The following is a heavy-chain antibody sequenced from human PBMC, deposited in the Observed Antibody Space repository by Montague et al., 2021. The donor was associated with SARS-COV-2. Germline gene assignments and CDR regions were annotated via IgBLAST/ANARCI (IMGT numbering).Heavy chain of an antibody. J-gene: IGHJ4*02. D-gene: IGHD4-17*01. CDR1: GDSVWRNTAA. CDR2: TNYGSKWTS. Sequence: CAISGDSVWRNTAAWNWIRQSPSGGLEWLGRTNYGSKWTSDYATSVEGRISIDPDTSKNQLFLHLRSVTPEDTGVYYCVRDTGSAQAGFDAWGQGTLVTVSS. V-gene: IGHV6-1*01. CDR3: VRDTGSAQAGFDA.